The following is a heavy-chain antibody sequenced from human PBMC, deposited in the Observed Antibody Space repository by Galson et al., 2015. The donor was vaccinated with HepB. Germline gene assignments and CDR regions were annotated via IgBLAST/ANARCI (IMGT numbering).Heavy chain of an antibody. CDR3: AKSIHLGRGFDH. CDR2: TYYRSQWSN. Sequence: CAISGDSVSSNSVGWNWIRQSPSRGLEWLGRTYYRSQWSNDYAVSVKSRITIYADTSKNQVSLQLKSVTPEDTAVYYCAKSIHLGRGFDHWGQGTLVTVSS. CDR1: GDSVSSNSVG. J-gene: IGHJ4*02. D-gene: IGHD7-27*01. V-gene: IGHV6-1*01.